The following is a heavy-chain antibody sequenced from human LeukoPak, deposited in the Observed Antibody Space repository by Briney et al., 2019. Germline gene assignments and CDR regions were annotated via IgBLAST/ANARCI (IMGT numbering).Heavy chain of an antibody. CDR3: ARGGLYYVWDAFDI. J-gene: IGHJ3*02. Sequence: ASVKVSCKASGYTFTGYYMHWVQQAPGQGLEWMGWINPNSGGTYYAQKFQGRVTMTRDTSISTAYMELSRLRSDDTAVYYCARGGLYYVWDAFDIWGQGTMVTVSS. D-gene: IGHD3-16*01. CDR2: INPNSGGT. V-gene: IGHV1-2*02. CDR1: GYTFTGYY.